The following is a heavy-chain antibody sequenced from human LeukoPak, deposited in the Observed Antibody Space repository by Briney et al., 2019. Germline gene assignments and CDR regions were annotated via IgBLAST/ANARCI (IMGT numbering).Heavy chain of an antibody. V-gene: IGHV4-59*01. J-gene: IGHJ4*02. CDR2: IYYSGST. Sequence: SGTLSLTCTVSGGSISSYYWSWIRQPPGKGLEWIGYIYYSGSTNYNPSLKSRVTISVDTSKNQFSLKLSSVTAADTAVYHCARTTYYYDISGYSYYFDDWGQGTLVTVSS. CDR3: ARTTYYYDISGYSYYFDD. CDR1: GGSISSYY. D-gene: IGHD3-22*01.